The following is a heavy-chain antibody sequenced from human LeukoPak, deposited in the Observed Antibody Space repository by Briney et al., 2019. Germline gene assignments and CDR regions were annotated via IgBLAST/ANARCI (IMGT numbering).Heavy chain of an antibody. CDR2: IYYSGST. D-gene: IGHD3-10*01. CDR3: ARVGPMVRGVTSLYYFDY. V-gene: IGHV4-39*07. CDR1: VGSISSSSYY. Sequence: NPSDTLSLTCTVSVGSISSSSYYWGWIRQPPGKGLEWIGSIYYSGSTYYNPSLKSRVTISGDTSKNQFSLRLSSVTAADTAVYYCARVGPMVRGVTSLYYFDYWGQGTLVTVSS. J-gene: IGHJ4*02.